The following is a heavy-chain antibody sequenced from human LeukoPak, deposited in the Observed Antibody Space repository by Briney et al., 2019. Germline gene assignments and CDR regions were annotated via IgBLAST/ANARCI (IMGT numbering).Heavy chain of an antibody. V-gene: IGHV4-59*12. CDR3: ARGRIAIFGVVIILDGVEAFDI. D-gene: IGHD3-3*01. CDR2: IYYSGST. CDR1: GGSISSYY. J-gene: IGHJ3*02. Sequence: SETLSLTCTVSGGSISSYYWSWIRQPPGKGLEWIGYIYYSGSTNYNPSLKSRVTISVDTSKNQFSLRPSSVTAADTAVYYCARGRIAIFGVVIILDGVEAFDIWGHGTMVTVSS.